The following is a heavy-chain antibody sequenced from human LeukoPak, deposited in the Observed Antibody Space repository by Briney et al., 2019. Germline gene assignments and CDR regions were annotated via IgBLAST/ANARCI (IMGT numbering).Heavy chain of an antibody. CDR1: GFTFSSNG. Sequence: GGSLRLSCAVSGFTFSSNGMHWVRQAPGKGLEWVEVIPYDGSKKYYADSVKGRFTISRDNSKDTLYLQMKRLRAGDTAVYFCAKDGLWLGVLLCDFWGEGTLVSVSS. J-gene: IGHJ4*02. CDR2: IPYDGSKK. CDR3: AKDGLWLGVLLCDF. D-gene: IGHD3-10*01. V-gene: IGHV3-30*18.